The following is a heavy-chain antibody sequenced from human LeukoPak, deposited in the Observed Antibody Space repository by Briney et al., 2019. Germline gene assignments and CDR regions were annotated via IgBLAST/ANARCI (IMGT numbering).Heavy chain of an antibody. CDR3: ARKGNEQWPAAADY. D-gene: IGHD6-19*01. CDR2: ISYDGSNK. Sequence: GGSLRLSCAASGFTFSSYAMHWVRQAPGKGLEWVAVISYDGSNKYYADSVKGRFTISRDNSKNTLYLQMNSLRAEDTAVYYCARKGNEQWPAAADYWGQGTLVTVSS. V-gene: IGHV3-30-3*01. CDR1: GFTFSSYA. J-gene: IGHJ4*02.